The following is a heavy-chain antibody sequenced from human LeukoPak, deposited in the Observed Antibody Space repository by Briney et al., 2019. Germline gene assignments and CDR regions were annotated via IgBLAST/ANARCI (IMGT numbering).Heavy chain of an antibody. CDR3: AKEGLPYYYDSSGSRYFDL. CDR2: ISWNSGSI. J-gene: IGHJ2*01. CDR1: GFTFSDYY. Sequence: GGSLRLSCAASGFTFSDYYMNWVRQAPGKGLEWVSGISWNSGSIGYADSVKGRFTISRDNAKNSLYLQMNSLRAEDTALYYCAKEGLPYYYDSSGSRYFDLWGRGTLVTVSS. V-gene: IGHV3-9*01. D-gene: IGHD3-22*01.